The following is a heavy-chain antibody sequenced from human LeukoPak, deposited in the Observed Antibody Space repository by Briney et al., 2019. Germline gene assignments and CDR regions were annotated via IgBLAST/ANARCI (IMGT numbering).Heavy chain of an antibody. CDR1: GFTFSSCA. D-gene: IGHD6-6*01. V-gene: IGHV3-23*01. CDR2: ISGSGGST. Sequence: VQPVGSLRLSCAASGFTFSSCAMSWVRQAPGKGLEWVSAISGSGGSTYYAGSVKGRFTISRGNSKNTLSLQMNSLRAEDTAVYYCAKGTYSSSPRDYWGQGTLVTVSS. CDR3: AKGTYSSSPRDY. J-gene: IGHJ4*02.